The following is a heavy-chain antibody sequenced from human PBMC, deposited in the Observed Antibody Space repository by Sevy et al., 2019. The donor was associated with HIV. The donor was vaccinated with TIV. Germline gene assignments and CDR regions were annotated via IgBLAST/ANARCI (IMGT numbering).Heavy chain of an antibody. Sequence: GGSLRLSCAASGFPFSNYAMSWVRQAPGKGLEWVSGISGTGGSGDKTNYADSVKGRFTISRDDSKNSLYLQLNSLRAEDTAIYYCARKYDSSGYFDYWGQGTLVTVSS. J-gene: IGHJ4*02. CDR1: GFPFSNYA. D-gene: IGHD3-22*01. CDR2: ISGTGGSGDKT. V-gene: IGHV3-23*01. CDR3: ARKYDSSGYFDY.